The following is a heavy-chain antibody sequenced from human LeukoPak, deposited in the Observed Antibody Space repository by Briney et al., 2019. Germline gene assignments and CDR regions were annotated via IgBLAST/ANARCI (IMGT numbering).Heavy chain of an antibody. Sequence: GGSLRLSCAASGFSFSNYNINWVRQAPGKGLEWVSSISGSSSHIHYADSVKGRFTISRDNSKNTLYLQMNSLRAEDTAVYYCAKEAAAGTSWGQGTLVTVSS. J-gene: IGHJ4*02. CDR2: ISGSSSHI. V-gene: IGHV3-21*04. CDR1: GFSFSNYN. CDR3: AKEAAAGTS. D-gene: IGHD6-13*01.